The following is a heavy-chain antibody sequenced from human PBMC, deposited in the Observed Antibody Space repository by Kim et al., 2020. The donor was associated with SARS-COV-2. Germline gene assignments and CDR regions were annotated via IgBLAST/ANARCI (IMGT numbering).Heavy chain of an antibody. CDR3: ARGYCSGGSCYYSYYYYGMDV. CDR1: GGSISSGGYY. V-gene: IGHV4-31*03. CDR2: IYYSGST. Sequence: SETLSLTCTVSGGSISSGGYYWSWIRQHPGKGLEWIGYIYYSGSTYYNPSLKSRVTISVDTSKNQFSLKLSSVTAADTAVYYYARGYCSGGSCYYSYYYYGMDVWGQGTTVTVSS. D-gene: IGHD2-15*01. J-gene: IGHJ6*02.